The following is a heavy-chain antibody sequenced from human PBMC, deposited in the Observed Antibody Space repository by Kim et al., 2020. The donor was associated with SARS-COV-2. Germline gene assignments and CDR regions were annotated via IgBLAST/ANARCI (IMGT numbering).Heavy chain of an antibody. Sequence: NPSLKSRVTISVDTSKNQFSLKLSSVTAADTAVYYCARGKDGYNYGAWDYWGQGTLVTVSS. V-gene: IGHV4-34*01. CDR3: ARGKDGYNYGAWDY. D-gene: IGHD5-12*01. J-gene: IGHJ4*02.